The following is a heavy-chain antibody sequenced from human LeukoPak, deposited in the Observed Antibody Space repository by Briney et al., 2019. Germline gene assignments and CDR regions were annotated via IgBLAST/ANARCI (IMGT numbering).Heavy chain of an antibody. CDR2: IIPIFGTA. CDR1: GGTFSSYA. D-gene: IGHD3-3*01. V-gene: IGHV1-69*13. CDR3: ARAGDLEWLPEDAFDI. Sequence: SVKVPCKASGGTFSSYAISWVRQAPGQGLEWMGGIIPIFGTANYAQKFQGRVTITADESTSTAYMELSSLRSEDTAVYYCARAGDLEWLPEDAFDIWGQGTMVTVSS. J-gene: IGHJ3*02.